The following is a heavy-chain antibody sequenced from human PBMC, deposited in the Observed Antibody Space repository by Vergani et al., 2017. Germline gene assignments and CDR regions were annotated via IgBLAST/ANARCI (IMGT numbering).Heavy chain of an antibody. CDR2: ISPYNHKT. CDR3: ARSQMATNDFDL. D-gene: IGHD5-24*01. Sequence: QAQLGPSDSEVKKPGDSVTLSCKTSGYTFVNHPIPWVRQSPGQGLEWMGWISPYNHKTLYSQKVEGRVTMTSDTSSSTVFLELRRLTSDDTAIYYCARSQMATNDFDLWGRGTLVTVSS. J-gene: IGHJ4*02. CDR1: GYTFVNHP. V-gene: IGHV1-18*04.